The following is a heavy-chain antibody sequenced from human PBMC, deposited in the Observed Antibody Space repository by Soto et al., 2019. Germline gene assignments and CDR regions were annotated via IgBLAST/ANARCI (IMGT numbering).Heavy chain of an antibody. D-gene: IGHD2-15*01. CDR2: ISYDGHNK. J-gene: IGHJ4*02. Sequence: PGGSLRLSCAASRLSFSSFGMHWVRQAPGKGLEWVALISYDGHNKNYTDSVKGRFTVSRDNSKNTLYLQMNSLRPEDTAVYYCVKDRYRYCSGGSCYYFDDWGQGTLVTVSS. CDR3: VKDRYRYCSGGSCYYFDD. CDR1: RLSFSSFG. V-gene: IGHV3-30*18.